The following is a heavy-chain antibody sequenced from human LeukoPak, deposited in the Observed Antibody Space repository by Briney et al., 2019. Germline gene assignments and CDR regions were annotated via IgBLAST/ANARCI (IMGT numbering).Heavy chain of an antibody. CDR2: IYSGGSA. J-gene: IGHJ4*02. D-gene: IGHD6-19*01. V-gene: IGHV3-53*01. CDR3: ARVAEAGYFDY. CDR1: GFTFTNYW. Sequence: PGGSLRLSCAASGFTFTNYWMHWVRQAPRKGLEWVSVIYSGGSAYSADSVKGRFTISKDNSKNTLYLQMNSLRAEDTAVYYCARVAEAGYFDYWGQGTLVTVSS.